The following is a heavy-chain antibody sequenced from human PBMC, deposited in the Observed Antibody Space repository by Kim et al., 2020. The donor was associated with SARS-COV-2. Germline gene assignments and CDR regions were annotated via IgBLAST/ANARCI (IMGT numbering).Heavy chain of an antibody. CDR3: ARPSIAAAGRRGWFDP. Sequence: SETLSLTCAVYGGSFSGYYWSWIRQPPGKGLEWIGEINHSGSTNYNPSLKSRVTISVDTSKNQFSLKLSSVTAADTAVYYCARPSIAAAGRRGWFDPWGQGTLVTVSS. CDR1: GGSFSGYY. J-gene: IGHJ5*02. D-gene: IGHD6-13*01. V-gene: IGHV4-34*01. CDR2: INHSGST.